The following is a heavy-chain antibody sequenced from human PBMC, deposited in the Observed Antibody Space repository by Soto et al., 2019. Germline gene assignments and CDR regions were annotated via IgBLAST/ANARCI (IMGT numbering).Heavy chain of an antibody. CDR1: GGSFSGYY. CDR3: ARRPAFVGVVAAGGWFDP. V-gene: IGHV4-34*01. D-gene: IGHD2-15*01. CDR2: INHSGST. Sequence: QVQLQQWGAGLLKPSETLSLTCAVYGGSFSGYYWSWIRQPPGKGLEWIGEINHSGSTNYNPSLKSRVTISVDTSKNQFSLKLSSVTAADTAVYYCARRPAFVGVVAAGGWFDPWGQGTLVTVSS. J-gene: IGHJ5*02.